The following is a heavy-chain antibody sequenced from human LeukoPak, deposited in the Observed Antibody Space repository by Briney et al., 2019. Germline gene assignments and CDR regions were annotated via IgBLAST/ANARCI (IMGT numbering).Heavy chain of an antibody. D-gene: IGHD2-2*01. J-gene: IGHJ4*02. Sequence: SETLSLTCAVYGGSFSGYYWSWIRQPPGKGLEWIGEINHSGGTNYNPSLKSRVTISVDTSKNQFSLKLSSVTAADTAVYYCARGLGSTSQSYYFDYWGQGTLVTVSS. CDR2: INHSGGT. CDR3: ARGLGSTSQSYYFDY. V-gene: IGHV4-34*01. CDR1: GGSFSGYY.